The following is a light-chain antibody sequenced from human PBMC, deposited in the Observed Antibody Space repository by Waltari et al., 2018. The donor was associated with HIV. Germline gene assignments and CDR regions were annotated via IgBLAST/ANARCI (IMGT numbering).Light chain of an antibody. J-gene: IGLJ3*02. CDR1: SSDVGGYNY. CDR2: DVN. CDR3: GSYAGNYTLGV. V-gene: IGLV2-11*01. Sequence: QSALTQPRSVSGSPGQSVTISCTGTSSDVGGYNYVSWYQQHPGKAPKLMIYDVNKRPSGVPARFSGSKSGNTASLTISGLQAEDEADYYCGSYAGNYTLGVFGGGTKLTVL.